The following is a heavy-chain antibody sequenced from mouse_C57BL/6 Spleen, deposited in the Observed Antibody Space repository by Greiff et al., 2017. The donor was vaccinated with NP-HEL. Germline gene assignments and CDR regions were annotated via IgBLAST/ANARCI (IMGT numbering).Heavy chain of an antibody. J-gene: IGHJ4*01. CDR1: GYAFSSSW. V-gene: IGHV1-82*01. D-gene: IGHD1-1*01. CDR2: IYPGDGDT. Sequence: VQLQQSGPELVKPGASVKISCKASGYAFSSSWMNWVKQRPGKGLEWIGRIYPGDGDTNYNGKFKGKATLTADKSSSTAYMQLSSLTSEDSAVYFWASADYGSSYENAMDYWGQGTSVTVSS. CDR3: ASADYGSSYENAMDY.